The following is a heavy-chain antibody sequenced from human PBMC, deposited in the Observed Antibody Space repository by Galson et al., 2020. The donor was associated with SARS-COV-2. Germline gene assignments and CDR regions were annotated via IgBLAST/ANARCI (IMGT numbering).Heavy chain of an antibody. V-gene: IGHV4-61*02. CDR1: GGSISSGSYY. J-gene: IGHJ6*02. D-gene: IGHD5-18*01. CDR2: IYTSGST. CDR3: ARGIRHYYGMDV. Sequence: TLSLTCTVSGGSISSGSYYWSWIRQPAGKGLEWIGRIYTSGSTNYNPSLKSRVTISVDTSKNQFSLKLSSVTAADTAVYYCARGIRHYYGMDVWGQGTTVTVSS.